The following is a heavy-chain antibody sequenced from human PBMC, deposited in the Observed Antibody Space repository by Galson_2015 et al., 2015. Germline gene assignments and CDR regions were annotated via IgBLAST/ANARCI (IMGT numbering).Heavy chain of an antibody. D-gene: IGHD3-3*01. CDR1: GFTFSTYA. V-gene: IGHV3-30*01. CDR3: ARDVYDFWSGFRSAYYYMDV. J-gene: IGHJ6*03. Sequence: SLRLSCAASGFTFSTYAMHWVRQAPGKGLEWVAVISYDGSKEYYADSVKVRFTISRDNSKNVLYVQMNNLRPEDTAVYYCARDVYDFWSGFRSAYYYMDVWGKGTTITVSS. CDR2: ISYDGSKE.